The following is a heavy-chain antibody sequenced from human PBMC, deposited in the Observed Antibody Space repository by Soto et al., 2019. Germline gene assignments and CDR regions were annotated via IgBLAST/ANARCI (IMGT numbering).Heavy chain of an antibody. CDR1: GYTFTSYY. V-gene: IGHV1-46*01. Sequence: ASVKVSCKASGYTFTSYYMHWVRQAPGQGLEWMGIINPSGGITSYAQKFQGRVTMTRDTSTSTVYMELGSLRSEDTAVYYCARAAYYYGSGRTMDVWGQGTTVTVSS. J-gene: IGHJ6*02. CDR2: INPSGGIT. CDR3: ARAAYYYGSGRTMDV. D-gene: IGHD3-10*01.